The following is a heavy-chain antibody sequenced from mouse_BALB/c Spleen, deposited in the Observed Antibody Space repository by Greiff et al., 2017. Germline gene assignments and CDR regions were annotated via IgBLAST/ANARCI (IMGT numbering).Heavy chain of an antibody. V-gene: IGHV1-80*01. J-gene: IGHJ3*01. Sequence: QGQLQQSGAELVRPGSSVKISCKASGYAFSSYWMNWVKQRPGQGLEWIGQIYPGDGDTNYNGKFKGKATLTADKSSSTAYMQLSSLTSEDSAVYFCARAEAGRFAYWGQGTLVTVSA. D-gene: IGHD4-1*01. CDR2: IYPGDGDT. CDR3: ARAEAGRFAY. CDR1: GYAFSSYW.